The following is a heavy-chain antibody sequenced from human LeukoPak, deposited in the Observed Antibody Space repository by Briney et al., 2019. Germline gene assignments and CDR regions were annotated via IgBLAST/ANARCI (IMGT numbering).Heavy chain of an antibody. CDR1: GYSTSDGFY. J-gene: IGHJ1*01. D-gene: IGHD1-26*01. Sequence: SETLSLTCTVAGYSTSDGFYWGWIRQPPGKGLEFIATIYHDGTGHYNPSLESRATISVDTSKNQFSLKLASVTAADTAVYYCARDVSWDESFQRWGQGTLVTVSS. CDR3: ARDVSWDESFQR. CDR2: IYHDGTG. V-gene: IGHV4-38-2*02.